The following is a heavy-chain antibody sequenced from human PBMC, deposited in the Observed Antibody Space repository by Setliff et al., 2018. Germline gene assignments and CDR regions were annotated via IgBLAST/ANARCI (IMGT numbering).Heavy chain of an antibody. CDR3: AKVGGWGGYGSDAFDI. CDR1: GFTFSSYD. Sequence: PGGSLRLSCAASGFTFSSYDMHWVRQAPGKGLEWLTFIRYDGSNKYYADSVKGRFTISRDNSKNTLYLQMNSLRAEDTAVYYCAKVGGWGGYGSDAFDIWGQGTMVTVSS. CDR2: IRYDGSNK. V-gene: IGHV3-30*02. D-gene: IGHD5-12*01. J-gene: IGHJ3*02.